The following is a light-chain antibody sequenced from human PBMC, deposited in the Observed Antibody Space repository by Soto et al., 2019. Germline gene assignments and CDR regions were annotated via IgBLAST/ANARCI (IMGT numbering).Light chain of an antibody. V-gene: IGLV2-14*01. CDR1: NSDVGGYDF. Sequence: QSALTQPASVSGSPGQSITIFCTGTNSDVGGYDFVSWYQQHPGKAPKLLIYEVTNRPSGVSDRFSGSKSGNTASLSIYGLQAEDGADYYCSSYTRTSTLVFGGGTKLTVL. J-gene: IGLJ2*01. CDR3: SSYTRTSTLV. CDR2: EVT.